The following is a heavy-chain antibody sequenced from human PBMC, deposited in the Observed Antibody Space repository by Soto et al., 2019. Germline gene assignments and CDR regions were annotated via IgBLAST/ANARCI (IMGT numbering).Heavy chain of an antibody. CDR3: ARAGIADRLGC. J-gene: IGHJ4*02. D-gene: IGHD2-15*01. CDR1: GGSFSGYY. CDR2: INQSGDI. Sequence: QVHLEQWGAGLLKPSETLSLTCAVYGGSFSGYYYTWIRQPPGKGLEWIGEINQSGDISYSPSLKSRVTKSVDPPKTQSSRKLTSVAAADTPVYSCARAGIADRLGCWGQGTLVPVS. V-gene: IGHV4-34*01.